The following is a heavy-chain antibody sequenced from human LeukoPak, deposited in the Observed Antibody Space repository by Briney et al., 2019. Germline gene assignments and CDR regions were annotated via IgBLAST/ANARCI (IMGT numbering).Heavy chain of an antibody. V-gene: IGHV6-1*01. Sequence: SQTLSLTCAISGDSVSSNSAAWNWIRQSPSRGLEWLGRTYYRSKWYNDYAVSVKSRITINPDTSKNQFSLQLNSVTPEDTAVYYCARQPGYSSGAPSDAFDIWGQGTMVTVSS. J-gene: IGHJ3*02. CDR1: GDSVSSNSAA. CDR3: ARQPGYSSGAPSDAFDI. D-gene: IGHD6-19*01. CDR2: TYYRSKWYN.